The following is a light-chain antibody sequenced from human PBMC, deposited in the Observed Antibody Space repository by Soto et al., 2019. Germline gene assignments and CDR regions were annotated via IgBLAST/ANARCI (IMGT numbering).Light chain of an antibody. CDR1: QSISNS. J-gene: IGKJ2*01. V-gene: IGKV1-39*01. Sequence: DIQMTQSPSSLSASVGDRVTITCRASQSISNSLHWYQQKPGKAPNLLIYDASNLQSGVPSSFSGSGSGTDFTLTISSLQPEDLATYYGQQSYSSNSFAFGQGTKLESK. CDR2: DAS. CDR3: QQSYSSNSFA.